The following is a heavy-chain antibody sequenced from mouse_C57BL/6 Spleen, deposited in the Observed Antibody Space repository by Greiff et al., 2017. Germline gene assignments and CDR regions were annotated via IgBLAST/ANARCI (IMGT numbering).Heavy chain of an antibody. CDR3: ARDEWGLRPPWFAY. D-gene: IGHD2-4*01. CDR1: GYTFTDYY. CDR2: INPNNGGT. V-gene: IGHV1-26*01. J-gene: IGHJ3*01. Sequence: VQLQQSGPELVKPGASVKISCKASGYTFTDYYMNWVKQSHGKSLEWIVDINPNNGGTSYTQKFKGKATLTVDKSSSTAYMELRSLTSEDSAVYYGARDEWGLRPPWFAYWGQGTLVTVA.